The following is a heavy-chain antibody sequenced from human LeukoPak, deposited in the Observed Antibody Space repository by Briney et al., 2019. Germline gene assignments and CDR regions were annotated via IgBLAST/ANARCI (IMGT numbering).Heavy chain of an antibody. Sequence: ASVKVSCKASGYTFTGYYMHWVRQAPGQGLEWMGIINPSGGSTSYAQKFQGRVTMTRDTPTSTVYMELSSLRSEDTAVYYCARVTLSSSTSLSLFDYWGQGTLVTVSS. V-gene: IGHV1-46*01. CDR3: ARVTLSSSTSLSLFDY. CDR1: GYTFTGYY. CDR2: INPSGGST. D-gene: IGHD2-2*01. J-gene: IGHJ4*02.